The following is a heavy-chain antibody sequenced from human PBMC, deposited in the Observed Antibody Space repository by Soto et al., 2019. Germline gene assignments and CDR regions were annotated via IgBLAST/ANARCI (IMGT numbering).Heavy chain of an antibody. CDR3: ARGLGSRWYYAFDI. D-gene: IGHD6-13*01. V-gene: IGHV3-64*02. Sequence: GGSLRLSCAASGFTFSSHTMHWVRQAPGKGLEYVSTVSSNGGSTYYADSVRGRFTISRDNSKNTLYLQMGSLRAEDMAVYYCARGLGSRWYYAFDIWGRGTMVTVSS. J-gene: IGHJ3*02. CDR1: GFTFSSHT. CDR2: VSSNGGST.